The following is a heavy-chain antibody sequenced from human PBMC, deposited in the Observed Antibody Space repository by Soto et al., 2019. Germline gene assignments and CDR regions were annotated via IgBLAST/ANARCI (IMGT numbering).Heavy chain of an antibody. Sequence: GASVKVSRKASGYTFTYRYLHWVRQAPGQALEWMGWITPFNGNTNYAQKFQDRVTITRDRSMSTAYMELSSLRSEDTAMYYCHTVVPAALLHPRPGTFRDIFDIWGQGTMVTVSS. J-gene: IGHJ3*02. CDR1: GYTFTYRY. CDR2: ITPFNGNT. CDR3: HTVVPAALLHPRPGTFRDIFDI. V-gene: IGHV1-45*02. D-gene: IGHD2-2*01.